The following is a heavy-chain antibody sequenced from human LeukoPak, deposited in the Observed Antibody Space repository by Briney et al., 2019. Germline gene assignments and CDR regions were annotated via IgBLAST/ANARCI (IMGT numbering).Heavy chain of an antibody. D-gene: IGHD5-24*01. CDR3: ARDYKYPFDN. Sequence: GGSLRLSCAASGFTFSDYSMNWVRQAAGKGLEWISYIGIDSGNTNYADSVKGRFTIPGDKAKNSLYLQMNSLRVEDTGVYYCARDYKYPFDNWGQGTLVTVSS. V-gene: IGHV3-48*01. CDR2: IGIDSGNT. CDR1: GFTFSDYS. J-gene: IGHJ4*02.